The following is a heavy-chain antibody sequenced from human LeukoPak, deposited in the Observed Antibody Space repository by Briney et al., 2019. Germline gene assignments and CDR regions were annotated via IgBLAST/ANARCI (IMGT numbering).Heavy chain of an antibody. J-gene: IGHJ4*02. D-gene: IGHD2-21*02. V-gene: IGHV3-15*01. CDR2: VKSKAVGETT. CDR1: GFTFSNAW. CDR3: ATCNGDCYFNF. Sequence: GGSPRLSCAASGFTFSNAWMNWVRQAPGKGREWVARVKSKAVGETTSYVAPVKGRFSILRDDSRDMVYLQMNSLEAEDTAVYYCATCNGDCYFNFWGQGTLVIVSS.